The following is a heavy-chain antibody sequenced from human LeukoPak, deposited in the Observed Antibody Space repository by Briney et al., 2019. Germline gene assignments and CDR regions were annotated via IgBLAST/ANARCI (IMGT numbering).Heavy chain of an antibody. J-gene: IGHJ4*02. V-gene: IGHV3-20*04. Sequence: GGSLRLSCAASGFRFSDYGMSWVRRVPGEGLQWVSGISDNGGTTTYADSVKGRLTISRDNAKNSLYLQMTSLRAEDTAVYYCASPSQHGSENWGQGTLVTVSS. D-gene: IGHD3-10*01. CDR1: GFRFSDYG. CDR2: ISDNGGTT. CDR3: ASPSQHGSEN.